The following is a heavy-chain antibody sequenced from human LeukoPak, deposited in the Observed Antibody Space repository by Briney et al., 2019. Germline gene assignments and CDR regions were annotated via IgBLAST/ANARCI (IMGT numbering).Heavy chain of an antibody. V-gene: IGHV3-21*01. CDR3: ARAAYYYNSSGSFLT. CDR1: GFTFSSYS. Sequence: PGGSLRLSCAASGFTFSSYSMNWVRQAPGKGLEWVSSISSSSSYIYYADSVKGRFTISRDNAKNSLYLQMNSLRAEDTAVYYCARAAYYYNSSGSFLTWGQGTPVTVSS. D-gene: IGHD3-22*01. CDR2: ISSSSSYI. J-gene: IGHJ4*02.